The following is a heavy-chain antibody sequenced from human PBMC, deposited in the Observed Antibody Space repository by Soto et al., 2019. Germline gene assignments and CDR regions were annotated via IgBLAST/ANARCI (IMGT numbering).Heavy chain of an antibody. Sequence: SETLSLTCTVSGDSISSGDYYWSWIRQPPGKGLEWIGLIYYSGSTHYNPSLKSRLIISVNTSKNQFSLKLSSVTAADTAVYYCARSIDPWGQGTLVTVSS. CDR1: GDSISSGDYY. CDR2: IYYSGST. CDR3: ARSIDP. V-gene: IGHV4-30-4*01. J-gene: IGHJ5*02.